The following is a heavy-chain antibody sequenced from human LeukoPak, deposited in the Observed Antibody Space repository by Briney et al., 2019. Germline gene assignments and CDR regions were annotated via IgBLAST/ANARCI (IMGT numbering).Heavy chain of an antibody. Sequence: SVKVSCKASGGTFSSYAISWVRQAPGQGLEWMGGIVPIFGTANYAQKFQGRVTITADESTSTAYMELSSLRSEDTAVYYCASGTSGAYYYYGMDVWGQGTTVTVSS. J-gene: IGHJ6*02. D-gene: IGHD2-2*01. CDR2: IVPIFGTA. V-gene: IGHV1-69*13. CDR1: GGTFSSYA. CDR3: ASGTSGAYYYYGMDV.